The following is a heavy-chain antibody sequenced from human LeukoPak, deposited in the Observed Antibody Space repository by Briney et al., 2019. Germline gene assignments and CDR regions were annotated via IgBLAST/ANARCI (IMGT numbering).Heavy chain of an antibody. J-gene: IGHJ6*03. Sequence: GASVKVSCKASVYTLRSYGIAWVRQDPGQGLEWMGRISAYNGNTKYPQKLQGRVTMTTDTSTSTAYMELRSLRSDDTAVYYCARGPIIDIVIVPAADDYYYMDVWGKGTTVTVSS. CDR1: VYTLRSYG. CDR2: ISAYNGNT. V-gene: IGHV1-18*01. D-gene: IGHD2-2*01. CDR3: ARGPIIDIVIVPAADDYYYMDV.